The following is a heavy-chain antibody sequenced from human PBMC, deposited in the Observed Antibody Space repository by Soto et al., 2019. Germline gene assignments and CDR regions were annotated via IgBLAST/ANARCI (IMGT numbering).Heavy chain of an antibody. V-gene: IGHV3-66*01. J-gene: IGHJ4*02. D-gene: IGHD4-4*01. CDR3: ARENQDYSNYAWPNYFDY. CDR1: GFTVSSNY. Sequence: EVQLVESGGGLVQPGGSLRLSCAASGFTVSSNYMSWVRQAPGKGLEWVSVIYSGGSTYYADSVKGRFTISRDNSKNTLYLQMNSLRAEDTAVYYCARENQDYSNYAWPNYFDYWGQGTLVTVSS. CDR2: IYSGGST.